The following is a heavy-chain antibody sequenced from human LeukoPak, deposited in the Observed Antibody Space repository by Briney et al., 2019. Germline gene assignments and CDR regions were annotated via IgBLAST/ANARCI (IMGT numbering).Heavy chain of an antibody. J-gene: IGHJ4*02. Sequence: PGGSLRLSYAASGFTFSRSDMSWIRQTPGKGLERVSATSSSGGNTSTADSVKGRFTISKDNSKNTVFLQMNSLRVEDTAVYCCAKSHCGRFSCSTVDNWGQGTLVTVSS. D-gene: IGHD2-21*01. CDR2: TSSSGGNT. V-gene: IGHV3-23*01. CDR3: AKSHCGRFSCSTVDN. CDR1: GFTFSRSD.